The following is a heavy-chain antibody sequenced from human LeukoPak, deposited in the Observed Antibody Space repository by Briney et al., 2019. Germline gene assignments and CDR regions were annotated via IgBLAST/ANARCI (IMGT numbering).Heavy chain of an antibody. V-gene: IGHV5-51*01. CDR2: IYPTDSDT. CDR1: GYSFTSYW. CDR3: AMTTVVTLDAFDI. Sequence: GESLKICCKGSGYSFTSYWIGWVRQMPGKGLEWMGIIYPTDSDTRYSPSFQGQVTISADKSISTAYLQWSSLKASDTAMYYCAMTTVVTLDAFDIWGQGTMVTVSS. J-gene: IGHJ3*02. D-gene: IGHD4-23*01.